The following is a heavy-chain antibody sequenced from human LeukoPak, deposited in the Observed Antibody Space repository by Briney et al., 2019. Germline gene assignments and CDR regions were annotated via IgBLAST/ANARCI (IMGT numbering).Heavy chain of an antibody. J-gene: IGHJ5*02. D-gene: IGHD3-3*01. V-gene: IGHV1-18*01. CDR3: ARVDAREPITIFVPTRGNWFDP. CDR1: GYPFTNYG. Sequence: ASVKVSCKTSGYPFTNYGITWVRQAPGQGLEWMGWISAYNGNTNYAQKLLGRVTLTTDTSTSTAYMDLRSLRSDDTAVYYCARVDAREPITIFVPTRGNWFDPWGQGTLVTVSS. CDR2: ISAYNGNT.